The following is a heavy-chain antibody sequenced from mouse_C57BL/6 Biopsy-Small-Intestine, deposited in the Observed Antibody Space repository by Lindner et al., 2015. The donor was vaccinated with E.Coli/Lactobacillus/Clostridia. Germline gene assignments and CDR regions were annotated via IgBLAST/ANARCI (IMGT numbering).Heavy chain of an antibody. CDR3: ARAPSLFYGMDV. V-gene: IGHV1-81*01. D-gene: IGHD2-1*01. J-gene: IGHJ1*01. CDR2: ISVYTGNT. CDR1: GYTFTSYG. Sequence: SVKVSCKASGYTFTSYGISWVRQAPGQGLEWMGWISVYTGNTNYAQKLQGRVTMTTDTSTSTAYMELSRLKSDDAAIYYCARAPSLFYGMDVWGQGTTVTVSS.